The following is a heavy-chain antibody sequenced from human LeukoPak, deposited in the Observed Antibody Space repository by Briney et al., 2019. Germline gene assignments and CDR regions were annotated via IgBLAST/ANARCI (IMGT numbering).Heavy chain of an antibody. Sequence: GGSLRLSCAASGFTVSSNYMSWVRQAPGKGLEWVSVIYSGGSTYYTDSVKGRFTISRDNSKNTLYLQMNSLRAEDTAVYYCARDLVDVYYGSGSYGAFDIWGQGTMVTVSS. D-gene: IGHD3-10*01. V-gene: IGHV3-53*01. CDR3: ARDLVDVYYGSGSYGAFDI. CDR1: GFTVSSNY. J-gene: IGHJ3*02. CDR2: IYSGGST.